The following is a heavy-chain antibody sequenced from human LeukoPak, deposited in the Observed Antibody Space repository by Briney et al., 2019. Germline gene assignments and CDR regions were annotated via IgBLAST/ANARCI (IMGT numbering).Heavy chain of an antibody. J-gene: IGHJ4*02. Sequence: YPGRPLRLSCAASGFTFSSYGMHWVRQAPGKGLEWLAVIWYDGSNIYYADPVKGRFAISRDNSKNTLYLQINSLRAEDTAVYYCARARNDYDTSSFSALDYWGQGTLVTVSS. CDR1: GFTFSSYG. V-gene: IGHV3-33*01. CDR3: ARARNDYDTSSFSALDY. CDR2: IWYDGSNI. D-gene: IGHD3-22*01.